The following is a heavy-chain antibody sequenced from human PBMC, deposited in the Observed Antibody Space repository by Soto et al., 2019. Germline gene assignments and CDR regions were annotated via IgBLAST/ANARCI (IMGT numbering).Heavy chain of an antibody. V-gene: IGHV4-61*01. CDR1: GDSVSSASYY. Sequence: SETLSLTCTVSGDSVSSASYYWTWIRQPPGKGLEWIGYIYYTGSTNYNPSLKSRVTISLDTSNNQFSLKLDSVTAADTAVYYCARLGGYYQAFDQWGQGSLVTVSS. CDR3: ARLGGYYQAFDQ. J-gene: IGHJ4*02. D-gene: IGHD3-22*01. CDR2: IYYTGST.